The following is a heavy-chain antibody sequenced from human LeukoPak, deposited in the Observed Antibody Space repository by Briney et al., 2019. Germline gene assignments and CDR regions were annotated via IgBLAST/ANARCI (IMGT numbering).Heavy chain of an antibody. D-gene: IGHD1-26*01. CDR1: GYTFTGYY. CDR3: ARRAVYSGSYPPDY. Sequence: ASVKVSCKASGYTFTGYYMHWVRQAPGQGPEWMGWINPNSGGTNYAQKFQGRVTMTRDTSISTAYMELSRLRSDDTAVYYCARRAVYSGSYPPDYWGQGTLVTVSS. CDR2: INPNSGGT. J-gene: IGHJ4*02. V-gene: IGHV1-2*02.